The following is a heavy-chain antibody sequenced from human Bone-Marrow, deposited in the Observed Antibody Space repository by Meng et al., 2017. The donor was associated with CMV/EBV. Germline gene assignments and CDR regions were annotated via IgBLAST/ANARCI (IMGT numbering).Heavy chain of an antibody. CDR1: GYTFTSYY. CDR2: INPSGGST. J-gene: IGHJ6*02. CDR3: ARDQVAAQLELAYYGMDV. Sequence: ASVKVSCKASGYTFTSYYMHWVRQAPGQGLEWMGIINPSGGSTSYAQKFQGRVTMTRDTSISTAYMELSRLRSDDTAVYYCARDQVAAQLELAYYGMDVWGQGTTVTVSS. V-gene: IGHV1-46*01. D-gene: IGHD1-1*01.